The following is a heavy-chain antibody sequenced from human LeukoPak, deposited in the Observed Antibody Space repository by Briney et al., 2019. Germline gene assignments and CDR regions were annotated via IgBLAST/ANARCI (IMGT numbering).Heavy chain of an antibody. D-gene: IGHD3-10*01. CDR2: INHSGST. Sequence: SETLSLTCAVYGGSFSGYYWSWIRQPPGKGLEWIGEINHSGSTNYNPSPKSRVTISVDTSKNQFSLKLSSVTAADTAVYYCARRFLRRWFDPWGQGTLVTVSS. J-gene: IGHJ5*02. V-gene: IGHV4-34*01. CDR3: ARRFLRRWFDP. CDR1: GGSFSGYY.